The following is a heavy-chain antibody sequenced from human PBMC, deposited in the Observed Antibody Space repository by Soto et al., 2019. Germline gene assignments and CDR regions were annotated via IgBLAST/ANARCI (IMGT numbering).Heavy chain of an antibody. CDR3: ARHVPAAGYYNGMDV. V-gene: IGHV1-69*12. Sequence: QVQLVQSGAEVKKPGSSVKVSGKASGGTFSSYAISWVRQAPGQGLEWMGGIIPIFGTANYTQKFQGRVTITADESTSTAYMELSSLRAEDTAVYYCARHVPAAGYYNGMDVWGHGTTVTVSS. CDR2: IIPIFGTA. D-gene: IGHD2-2*01. CDR1: GGTFSSYA. J-gene: IGHJ6*02.